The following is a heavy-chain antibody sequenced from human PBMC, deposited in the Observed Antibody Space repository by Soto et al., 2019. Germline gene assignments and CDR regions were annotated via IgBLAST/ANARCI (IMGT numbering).Heavy chain of an antibody. J-gene: IGHJ4*02. CDR1: GGSIRNNNW. V-gene: IGHV4-4*02. Sequence: SETLSLTCAVSGGSIRNNNWWTWVRQSPGKGLEWIGEMYHTGSTNYNPSLESRVTISLDKSKNEFSLRLNSVTTADTAVYYCASRPWYFDNWGQGTLVTVSS. CDR2: MYHTGST. CDR3: ASRPWYFDN.